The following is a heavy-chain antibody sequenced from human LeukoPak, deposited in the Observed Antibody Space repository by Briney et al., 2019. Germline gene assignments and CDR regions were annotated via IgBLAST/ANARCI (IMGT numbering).Heavy chain of an antibody. V-gene: IGHV4-38-2*01. CDR1: GYSISSGYY. CDR2: IYHSGST. Sequence: SETLSLTCAVSGYSISSGYYWGWIRQPPGKGLEWIGSIYHSGSTYYNPSLKSRVTTSVDTSKNQFSLKLSSVTAADTAVYYCARVVVVVPAAINGFDYWGQGTLVTVSS. D-gene: IGHD2-2*01. J-gene: IGHJ4*02. CDR3: ARVVVVVPAAINGFDY.